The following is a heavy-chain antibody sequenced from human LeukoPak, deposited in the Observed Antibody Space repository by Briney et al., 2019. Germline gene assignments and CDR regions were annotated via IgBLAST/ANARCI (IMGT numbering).Heavy chain of an antibody. J-gene: IGHJ4*02. CDR3: AKDPSEDLEWLLFY. CDR2: IRYDGSNK. CDR1: GFTFSSYA. D-gene: IGHD3-3*01. Sequence: PGGSLRLSCAASGFTFSSYAMHWVRQAPGKGLEWVAFIRYDGSNKYYADSVKGRFTISRDNPKNTLYLQMNSLRAEDTAVYYCAKDPSEDLEWLLFYWGQGTLVTVSS. V-gene: IGHV3-30*02.